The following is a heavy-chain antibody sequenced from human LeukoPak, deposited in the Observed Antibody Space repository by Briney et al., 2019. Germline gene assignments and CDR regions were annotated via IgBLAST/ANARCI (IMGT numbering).Heavy chain of an antibody. J-gene: IGHJ3*02. Sequence: ASAKVSCKASGYTFTSYDINWVRQATGQGLEWMGWMNPNSGNTGYAQKFQGRVTMTRNTSISTAYMELSSLRSEDTAVYYCAREPHGDIDAFDIWGQGTMVTVSS. D-gene: IGHD4-17*01. CDR1: GYTFTSYD. V-gene: IGHV1-8*01. CDR2: MNPNSGNT. CDR3: AREPHGDIDAFDI.